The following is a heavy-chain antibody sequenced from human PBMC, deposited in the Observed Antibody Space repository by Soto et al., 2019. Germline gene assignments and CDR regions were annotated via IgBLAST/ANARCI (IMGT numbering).Heavy chain of an antibody. V-gene: IGHV3-9*01. CDR2: ISWNSNKI. CDR3: VKDVMGRTTYYFNSMDV. D-gene: IGHD3-10*01. J-gene: IGHJ6*03. Sequence: GGSLRLSCAASGFTFDAHAMHWVRQAPGKGLEWVSSISWNSNKIGYVDSVKGRFTISRDNAKNSLYLQMESLRPEDTALYYCVKDVMGRTTYYFNSMDVWGKGTSVTVSS. CDR1: GFTFDAHA.